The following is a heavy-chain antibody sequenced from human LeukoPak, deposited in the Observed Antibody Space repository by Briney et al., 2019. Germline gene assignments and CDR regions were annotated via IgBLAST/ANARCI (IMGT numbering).Heavy chain of an antibody. CDR1: GFTFSSYA. J-gene: IGHJ4*02. CDR3: AKRGLKGSGSSTLYYFDY. CDR2: ISGSGDNT. Sequence: PGGSLRLSCAASGFTFSSYAMSWVRQAPGKGLEWVSVISGSGDNTYYADSVKGRFTISRDNSKNTLYLQMNSLRAEDTAVYYCAKRGLKGSGSSTLYYFDYWGQGTLVTVSS. V-gene: IGHV3-23*01. D-gene: IGHD3-10*01.